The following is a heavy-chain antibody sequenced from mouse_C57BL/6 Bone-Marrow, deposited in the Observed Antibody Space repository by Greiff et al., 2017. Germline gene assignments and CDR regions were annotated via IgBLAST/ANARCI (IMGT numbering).Heavy chain of an antibody. CDR3: ATTVVDVGCAV. J-gene: IGHJ1*03. Sequence: EVQLQQSGAELVRPGASVKLSCTASGFTITDDYMHWVKQRPEQGLEWIGWIDPENGDTEYAEKFQGKATLTADTSSNTAYLQLSSLTSGDTAVYYCATTVVDVGCAVWGTGTTVTVSA. V-gene: IGHV14-4*01. CDR2: IDPENGDT. D-gene: IGHD1-1*01. CDR1: GFTITDDY.